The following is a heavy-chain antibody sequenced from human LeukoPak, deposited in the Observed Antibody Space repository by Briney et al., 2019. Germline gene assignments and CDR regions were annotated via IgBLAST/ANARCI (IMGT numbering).Heavy chain of an antibody. CDR1: GFTFSSYA. V-gene: IGHV3-30*04. CDR2: ISYDGSNE. Sequence: GGSLRLSCAASGFTFSSYAMRWVRQAPGKGLEWVAVISYDGSNEYYADSVKGRFTISRDNSKNTLYLQMNSLRAEDTAVYYCARENAGGWLRGYFDYWGQGTLVTVSS. D-gene: IGHD5-12*01. CDR3: ARENAGGWLRGYFDY. J-gene: IGHJ4*02.